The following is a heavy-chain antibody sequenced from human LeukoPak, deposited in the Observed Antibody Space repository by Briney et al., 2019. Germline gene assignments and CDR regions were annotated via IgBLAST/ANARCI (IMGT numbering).Heavy chain of an antibody. CDR3: VRTWGSGYSAPPGD. J-gene: IGHJ4*02. CDR2: IKQDGSEK. V-gene: IGHV3-7*01. Sequence: PGGSLRLSCAASGFTFSSYWMSWVRQAPGKGLEWVANIKQDGSEKYYVDSVKGRFTISRDNSKNTLYLQMNSLGAEDTAVYYCVRTWGSGYSAPPGDWGQGTLVTVSS. CDR1: GFTFSSYW. D-gene: IGHD6-13*01.